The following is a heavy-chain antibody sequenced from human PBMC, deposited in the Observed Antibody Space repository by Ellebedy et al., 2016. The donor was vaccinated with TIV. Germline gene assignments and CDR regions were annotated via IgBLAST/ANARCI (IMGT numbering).Heavy chain of an antibody. CDR1: GFTFGDYA. CDR3: TRDWGGAGRPRFDY. D-gene: IGHD6-6*01. J-gene: IGHJ4*02. Sequence: GGSLRLSCATSGFTFGDYALSWFRQAPGKGLEWVGFIRSEAYGGTGEYAASVKGRLTISRDDSKGIAYLQMNSLNTADTAVYYCTRDWGGAGRPRFDYWGQGTLVTVSS. V-gene: IGHV3-49*03. CDR2: IRSEAYGGTG.